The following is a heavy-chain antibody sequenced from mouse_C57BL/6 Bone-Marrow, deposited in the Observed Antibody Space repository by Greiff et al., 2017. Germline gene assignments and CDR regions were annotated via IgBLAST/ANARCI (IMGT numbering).Heavy chain of an antibody. J-gene: IGHJ4*01. CDR3: ARGYFAYYAMDY. CDR1: GYTFTSYW. Sequence: VQLQQPGAELVRPGSSVKLSCKASGYTFTSYWMHWVKQRPIQGLEWIGNIDPSDSATHYNQKFKDKATLTVDNSSSTAYMQLSSLTSEDSAVYYCARGYFAYYAMDYWGQGTSVTVSS. D-gene: IGHD2-3*01. CDR2: IDPSDSAT. V-gene: IGHV1-52*01.